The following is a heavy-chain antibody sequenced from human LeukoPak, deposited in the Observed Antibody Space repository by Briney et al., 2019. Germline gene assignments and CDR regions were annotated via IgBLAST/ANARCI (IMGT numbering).Heavy chain of an antibody. CDR3: ARGEWLQFSY. J-gene: IGHJ4*02. V-gene: IGHV4-59*01. CDR1: GGSISSYY. CDR2: IYYSGST. D-gene: IGHD5-24*01. Sequence: SETLSLTCTVSGGSISSYYWSWIRQPPGKRLEWIGYIYYSGSTNYNPSLKSRVTISVDTSKNQFSLKLSSVTAADTAVYYCARGEWLQFSYWGQGTLVTVSS.